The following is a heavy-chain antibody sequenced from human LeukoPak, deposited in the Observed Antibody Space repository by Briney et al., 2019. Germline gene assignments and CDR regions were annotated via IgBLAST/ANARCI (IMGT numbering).Heavy chain of an antibody. D-gene: IGHD3-22*01. CDR2: ISSSGSTI. V-gene: IGHV3-48*03. CDR3: ARGHMIVTD. J-gene: IGHJ4*02. Sequence: GGSLRLSCAASGFTFSSYEMNWVRQAPGKGLEWVSYISSSGSTIYYADSVKGRFTTSRDNAKNSLYLQMNSLRAEDTAVYYRARGHMIVTDWGQGTLVTVSS. CDR1: GFTFSSYE.